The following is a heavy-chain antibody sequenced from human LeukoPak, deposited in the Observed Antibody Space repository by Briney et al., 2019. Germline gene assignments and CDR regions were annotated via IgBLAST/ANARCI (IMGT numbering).Heavy chain of an antibody. CDR3: ARGTVGQVEMATNTGSGEAFDI. CDR1: GGTFSSYA. CDR2: IIPIFGTA. V-gene: IGHV1-69*13. J-gene: IGHJ3*02. Sequence: GASVKVSCKASGGTFSSYAISWVRQAPGQGLEWMGGIIPIFGTANYAQKFQGRVTITADESTSAAYMELSSLRSEDTAVYYCARGTVGQVEMATNTGSGEAFDIWGQGTMVTVSS. D-gene: IGHD5-24*01.